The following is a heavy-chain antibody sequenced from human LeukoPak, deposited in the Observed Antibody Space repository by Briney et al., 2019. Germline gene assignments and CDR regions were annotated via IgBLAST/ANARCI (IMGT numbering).Heavy chain of an antibody. CDR2: ISTYNGNT. Sequence: ASVKVSCKASGCTFRSYGITWVRQAPGQGLEWMGWISTYNGNTNYAQKFQGRVTMTTDTPTSTAYMELRSLRSDDTAVYYCARDGLSYGDTLGWGQGTLVTVSS. CDR3: ARDGLSYGDTLG. D-gene: IGHD3-16*01. CDR1: GCTFRSYG. V-gene: IGHV1-18*01. J-gene: IGHJ4*02.